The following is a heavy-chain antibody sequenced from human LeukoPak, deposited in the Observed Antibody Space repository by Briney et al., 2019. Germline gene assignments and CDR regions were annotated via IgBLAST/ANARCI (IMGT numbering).Heavy chain of an antibody. D-gene: IGHD5-24*01. J-gene: IGHJ4*02. V-gene: IGHV3-30*03. CDR1: GFTFATHA. CDR3: ARGDGYGDY. Sequence: PGGSLRLSCAASGFTFATHAMHWVCQAPGKGLEWVAVISFDGNDKYSSDSVKGRFTISRDNSKSTLYLQMNSLRVEDSAVYYCARGDGYGDYWGQGTLVTVSS. CDR2: ISFDGNDK.